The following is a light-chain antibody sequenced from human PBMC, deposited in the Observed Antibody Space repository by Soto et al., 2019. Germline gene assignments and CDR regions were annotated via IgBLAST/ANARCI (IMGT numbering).Light chain of an antibody. J-gene: IGLJ3*02. CDR1: TGAVTSDYY. CDR2: SIS. CDR3: LLYYGGAQV. Sequence: QAVVTQEPSLTVSPGGTVTLTCASSTGAVTSDYYPNWIQKPGQAPRPLIYSISNKHSWTPARFSGSLLGDKAALTLSGVQPEDEAEYYCLLYYGGAQVFGGGTKLTVL. V-gene: IGLV7-43*01.